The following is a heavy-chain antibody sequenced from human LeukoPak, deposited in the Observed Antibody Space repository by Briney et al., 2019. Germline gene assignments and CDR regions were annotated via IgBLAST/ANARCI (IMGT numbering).Heavy chain of an antibody. CDR1: GYTLTVYY. CDR2: INPNSGDT. D-gene: IGHD5-18*01. J-gene: IGHJ4*01. V-gene: IGHV1-2*06. Sequence: GASVKVSCTASGYTLTVYYIHWVRQAPGQGLEWMGRINPNSGDTNFAQKFQGRVTMTRDTSISTAYMDLSGLRPDDTAVYYCAREGSGYTYGRGSYFDYWGHGILVTVSS. CDR3: AREGSGYTYGRGSYFDY.